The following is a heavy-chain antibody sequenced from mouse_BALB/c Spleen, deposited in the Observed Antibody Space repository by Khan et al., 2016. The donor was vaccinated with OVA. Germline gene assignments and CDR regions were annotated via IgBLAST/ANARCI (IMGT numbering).Heavy chain of an antibody. V-gene: IGHV5-9*03. J-gene: IGHJ3*01. D-gene: IGHD2-1*01. Sequence: EVELVESGGGLVKPGGSLKLSCAASGFTFSSFSMSWVRQTPEKRLEWVATISSGGDNTYYPDSVKGRFTISRANAKNDRFLQMSSLRSEDTALYYCARSNYGTFAYWGQGTLVTVSA. CDR1: GFTFSSFS. CDR2: ISSGGDNT. CDR3: ARSNYGTFAY.